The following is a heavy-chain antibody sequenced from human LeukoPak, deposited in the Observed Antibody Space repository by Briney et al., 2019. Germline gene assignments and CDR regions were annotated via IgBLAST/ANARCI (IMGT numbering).Heavy chain of an antibody. Sequence: ASVKVSCKASGYTFTGYYMHWVRQAPGQGLEWMGWINPNSGGTNYAQKFQGRVTMPRDTSISTAYMELSRLRSDDTAVYYCARDKWELRGRNWFDPWGQGTLVTVSS. D-gene: IGHD1-26*01. CDR2: INPNSGGT. J-gene: IGHJ5*02. CDR1: GYTFTGYY. CDR3: ARDKWELRGRNWFDP. V-gene: IGHV1-2*02.